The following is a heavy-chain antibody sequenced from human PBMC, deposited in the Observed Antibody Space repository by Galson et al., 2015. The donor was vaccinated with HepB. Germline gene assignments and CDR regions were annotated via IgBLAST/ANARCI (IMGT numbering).Heavy chain of an antibody. Sequence: SLRLSCAASGFTFSSYGMHWVRQAPGKGLEWVAVISYDGSNKYYADSVKGRFTISRDNSKNTLYLQMNSLRAEDTAVYYCAKVASTSSSSGDYRGQGTLVTVSS. CDR3: AKVASTSSSSGDY. V-gene: IGHV3-30*18. CDR1: GFTFSSYG. J-gene: IGHJ4*02. D-gene: IGHD6-6*01. CDR2: ISYDGSNK.